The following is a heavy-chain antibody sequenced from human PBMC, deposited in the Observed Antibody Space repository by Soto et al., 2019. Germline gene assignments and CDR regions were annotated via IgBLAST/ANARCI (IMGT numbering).Heavy chain of an antibody. Sequence: HVQLVQSGAEVREPGSSVKVSCKTSGGTLTDYIISWVRQAPGQGLEWMGRIAPMIGIADYARKFQGRVTITADRSTNTAYVEVSSLRPEDTAIYYWAKDRSDYGDFVFDNWGRGTLVTVSS. CDR1: GGTLTDYI. D-gene: IGHD4-17*01. CDR2: IAPMIGIA. CDR3: AKDRSDYGDFVFDN. V-gene: IGHV1-69*08. J-gene: IGHJ4*02.